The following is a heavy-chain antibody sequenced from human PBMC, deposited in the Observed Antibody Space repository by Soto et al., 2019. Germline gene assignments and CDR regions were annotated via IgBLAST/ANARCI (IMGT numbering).Heavy chain of an antibody. Sequence: QVQLQESGPRLVSPSQTLSLTCTVSGGSISSAAYCWSWIRQSQDKGLEWIGHIYDGGTTYSSPSLKGRVTISADTSETQFSLKLSSVSAADTAVYYCARGPSGDKIDYWGQGIQVTVSS. V-gene: IGHV4-30-4*01. CDR1: GGSISSAAYC. D-gene: IGHD7-27*01. J-gene: IGHJ4*02. CDR3: ARGPSGDKIDY. CDR2: IYDGGTT.